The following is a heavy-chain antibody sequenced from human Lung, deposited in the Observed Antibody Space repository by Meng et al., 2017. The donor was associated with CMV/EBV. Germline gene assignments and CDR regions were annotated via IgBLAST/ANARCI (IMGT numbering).Heavy chain of an antibody. V-gene: IGHV3-74*01. CDR3: ARDPVRGDLDY. D-gene: IGHD3-10*01. J-gene: IGHJ4*01. CDR1: GFTFSNYW. CDR2: INTDGSST. Sequence: GGSXRLXCAASGFTFSNYWIHWVRQAPGKGLEWVSRINTDGSSTAYADSVKGRFTISRDNAKNTVFLHISSVRAEDTAVLYCARDPVRGDLDYWGQGTLVTVSS.